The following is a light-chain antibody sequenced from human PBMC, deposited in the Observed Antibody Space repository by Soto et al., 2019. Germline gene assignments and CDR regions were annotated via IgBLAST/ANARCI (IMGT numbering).Light chain of an antibody. V-gene: IGLV1-44*01. CDR3: AAWDDSLNGLV. CDR2: NNN. CDR1: SSNNGPNA. J-gene: IGLJ1*01. Sequence: QSVLTQPPSASGTPGQKVTISCSGSSSNNGPNAVNWYQQLPGTAPKLLLYNNNQRPSGVSDRFSGSKSGTSASLAISGLQSDDEADYHCAAWDDSLNGLVFGTGTKVTVL.